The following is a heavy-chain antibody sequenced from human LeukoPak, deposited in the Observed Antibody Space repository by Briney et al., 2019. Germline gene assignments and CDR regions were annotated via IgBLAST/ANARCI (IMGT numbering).Heavy chain of an antibody. CDR3: ARHPEPGYCSSTSCHESYFDY. Sequence: GGSLRLSCAASGFTFSTYWMSWVRQAPGKGLEWVSAISGSGGRPYYADSVKGRFTISRDNSKNTLYLQMNSLRAEDTAVYYCARHPEPGYCSSTSCHESYFDYWGQGTLVTVSS. J-gene: IGHJ4*02. CDR2: ISGSGGRP. V-gene: IGHV3-23*01. CDR1: GFTFSTYW. D-gene: IGHD2-2*01.